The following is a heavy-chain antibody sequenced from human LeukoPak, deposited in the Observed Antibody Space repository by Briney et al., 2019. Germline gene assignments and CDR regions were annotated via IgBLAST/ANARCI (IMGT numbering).Heavy chain of an antibody. J-gene: IGHJ5*02. CDR3: ARLRYGGFDP. Sequence: GGSLRHSCAASGFTFTSYWMSWVRQAPGKGLEWVANIKYERSEKYYVDSVKGRFTISRDNAKNALYLQMNSLRAEDTAVYYCARLRYGGFDPWGQGTLVTVSS. V-gene: IGHV3-7*01. CDR1: GFTFTSYW. D-gene: IGHD5-18*01. CDR2: IKYERSEK.